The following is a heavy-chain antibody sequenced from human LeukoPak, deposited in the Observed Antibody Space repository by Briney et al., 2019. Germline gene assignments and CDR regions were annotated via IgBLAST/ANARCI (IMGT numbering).Heavy chain of an antibody. V-gene: IGHV1-69*10. D-gene: IGHD2-21*02. CDR3: ARDGDCCNLDH. CDR2: IIPILGIT. CDR1: GVTFSSYA. Sequence: ASVKLSCKASGVTFSSYAISWVRQAPGQGLEWMGWIIPILGITNYAQKVQGRVTITADKSTSTAYMELSSLRSEDTAVYYCARDGDCCNLDHWGQGTLVTVSS. J-gene: IGHJ4*02.